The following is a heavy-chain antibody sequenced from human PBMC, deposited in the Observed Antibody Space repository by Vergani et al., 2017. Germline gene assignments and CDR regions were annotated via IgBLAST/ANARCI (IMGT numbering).Heavy chain of an antibody. CDR3: ARPAERWERLLRDDDDV. V-gene: IGHV4-34*01. CDR1: AGSLSGYY. Sequence: QLQLQQWGPGLLKPSETLFLTCAVYAGSLSGYYWSWIWLGPGKGLEWYGEINHSGTIHYNPTLKSPFNVSIDTSRDHFSLKVRSVSAADTAVYFCARPAERWERLLRDDDDVWRQG. CDR2: INHSGTI. D-gene: IGHD3-16*01. J-gene: IGHJ1*01.